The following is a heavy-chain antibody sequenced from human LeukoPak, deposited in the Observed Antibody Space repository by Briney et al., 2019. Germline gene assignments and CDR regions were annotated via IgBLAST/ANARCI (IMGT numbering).Heavy chain of an antibody. CDR2: IYYSGST. CDR3: ATIINIAMIDNYNMDV. J-gene: IGHJ6*03. D-gene: IGHD3-22*01. CDR1: GGSISSYY. Sequence: SETLSLTCTVSGGSISSYYWSWIRQPPGKGLEWIGYIYYSGSTTYNPSLKSRVTMSVDTSNNQFSLKLSSVTAADTAVYYCATIINIAMIDNYNMDVWGKGTTVTVSS. V-gene: IGHV4-59*01.